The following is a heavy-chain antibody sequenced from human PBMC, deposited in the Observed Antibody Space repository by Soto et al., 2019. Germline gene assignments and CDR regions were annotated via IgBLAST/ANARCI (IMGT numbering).Heavy chain of an antibody. CDR1: GFTFSGSS. V-gene: IGHV3-73*01. CDR2: IRSKANSYAT. J-gene: IGHJ6*02. CDR3: TRCGYGDPYYYYYGMDV. D-gene: IGHD4-17*01. Sequence: GGSLSLSCAASGFTFSGSSMHWVRQASGKGLEWVGRIRSKANSYATAYAASVKGRFTISRDDSKNTAYLQMNSLKTEDTAVYYCTRCGYGDPYYYYYGMDVWGQGTTVTVSS.